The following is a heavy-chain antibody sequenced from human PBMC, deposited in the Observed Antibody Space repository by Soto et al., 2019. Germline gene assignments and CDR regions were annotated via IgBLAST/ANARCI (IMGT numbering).Heavy chain of an antibody. CDR1: GYSFTSYW. CDR2: IYPGDSDT. Sequence: PGESLKISCKGSGYSFTSYWIGWVRQMPGKGLEWMGIIYPGDSDTRYSPSFQGQVTISADKSISTAYLQWSSLKASDTAMYYCARRPLLREWVTAFDYRGQGTLVTVSS. D-gene: IGHD2-21*02. V-gene: IGHV5-51*01. CDR3: ARRPLLREWVTAFDY. J-gene: IGHJ4*02.